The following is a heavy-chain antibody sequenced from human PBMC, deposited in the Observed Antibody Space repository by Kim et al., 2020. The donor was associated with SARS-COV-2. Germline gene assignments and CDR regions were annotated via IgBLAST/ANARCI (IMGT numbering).Heavy chain of an antibody. D-gene: IGHD2-15*01. CDR3: VKRPSLGSGYYCEY. J-gene: IGHJ4*02. Sequence: AGSMRGRFTISRDNSKSTLYLHMTSLRAEDTAVYYCVKRPSLGSGYYCEYWGQGSLVTVSS. V-gene: IGHV3-23*01.